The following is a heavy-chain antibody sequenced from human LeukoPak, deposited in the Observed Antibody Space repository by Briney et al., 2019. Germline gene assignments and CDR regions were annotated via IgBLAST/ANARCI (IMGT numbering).Heavy chain of an antibody. J-gene: IGHJ4*02. CDR3: AKDYYDSSGPPFWDY. Sequence: GGSLRLSCAASGFTFSSYGIHWVRQAPGKGLEWVAVISYDGSNKYYADSVKGRFTISRDNSKNTLYLQMNSLRAEDTAVYYCAKDYYDSSGPPFWDYWGQGTLVTVSS. D-gene: IGHD3-22*01. CDR1: GFTFSSYG. CDR2: ISYDGSNK. V-gene: IGHV3-30*18.